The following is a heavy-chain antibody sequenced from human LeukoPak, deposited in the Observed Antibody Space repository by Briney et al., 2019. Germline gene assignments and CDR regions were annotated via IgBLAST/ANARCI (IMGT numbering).Heavy chain of an antibody. J-gene: IGHJ3*02. D-gene: IGHD6-13*01. CDR1: GFTFSSYS. CDR3: ARDRRIAAAGDAFDI. Sequence: GGSLRLSCAPSGFTFSSYSMNWVRQAPGKGLEWVSFISSSSSYIYYADSVKGRFTISRDNAKNSLYLQMNSLRAEETAVYYCARDRRIAAAGDAFDIWGQGTMVTVSS. V-gene: IGHV3-21*01. CDR2: ISSSSSYI.